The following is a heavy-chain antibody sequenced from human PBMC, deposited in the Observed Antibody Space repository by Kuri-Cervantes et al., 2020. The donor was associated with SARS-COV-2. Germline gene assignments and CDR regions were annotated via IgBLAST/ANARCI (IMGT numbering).Heavy chain of an antibody. CDR3: AREVVVPAAGFDP. D-gene: IGHD2-2*01. Sequence: GESLKISCTASGFTFGDYAMSWVRQAPGKGLEWVGFIRSKAYGGTTEYAASVKGRFTISRDDSKNTLYLQMNSLRAEDTAVYYCAREVVVPAAGFDPWGQGTLVTVSS. J-gene: IGHJ5*02. CDR2: IRSKAYGGTT. CDR1: GFTFGDYA. V-gene: IGHV3-49*04.